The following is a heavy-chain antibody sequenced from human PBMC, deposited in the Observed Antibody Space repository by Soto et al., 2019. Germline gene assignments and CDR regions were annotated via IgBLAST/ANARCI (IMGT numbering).Heavy chain of an antibody. V-gene: IGHV1-18*01. CDR3: AGGYCSGGICYPNDF. Sequence: QVQLVQSGAEVKKPGASVKVSCKASGYTFTKYGITWVRQAPGQGLEWMGWISAYNGNTNYAQKLQGRVTMTTDTSTSTAYMELRSLTSDDTAVYYCAGGYCSGGICYPNDFWGQGTLVTVSS. CDR1: GYTFTKYG. J-gene: IGHJ4*02. D-gene: IGHD2-15*01. CDR2: ISAYNGNT.